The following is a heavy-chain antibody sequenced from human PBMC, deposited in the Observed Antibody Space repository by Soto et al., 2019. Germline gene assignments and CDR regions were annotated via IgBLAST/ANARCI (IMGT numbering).Heavy chain of an antibody. Sequence: QVQLVQSGAEVKKPGSSVKVSCKASGGTFSSYTSSWVRQAPGQGREWMGRFIPILGIATYAQKFQGRVTITADKSTRTDYMELSSLRSEDTAVYYCVGYDWFDPWGQGTLVTVS. V-gene: IGHV1-69*02. J-gene: IGHJ5*02. CDR3: VGYDWFDP. CDR1: GGTFSSYT. D-gene: IGHD1-1*01. CDR2: FIPILGIA.